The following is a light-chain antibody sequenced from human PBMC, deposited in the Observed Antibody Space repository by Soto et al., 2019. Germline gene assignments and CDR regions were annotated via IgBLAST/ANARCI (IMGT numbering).Light chain of an antibody. CDR3: SSYTSSSTHV. CDR1: SSDIGAFTF. Sequence: QSALTQPASVSGSPGQSITISCTGTSSDIGAFTFVSWYQQHPGKVPKLMIFDVNRRPSGVSDRFSGSKSGNTASLTISGLQAADEGDYYCSSYTSSSTHVFGSGTKLTVL. J-gene: IGLJ1*01. CDR2: DVN. V-gene: IGLV2-14*03.